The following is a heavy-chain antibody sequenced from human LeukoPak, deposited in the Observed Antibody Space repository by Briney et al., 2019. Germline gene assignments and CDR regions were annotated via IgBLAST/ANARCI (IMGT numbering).Heavy chain of an antibody. CDR1: GFTFSDYY. CDR3: ARDGGSGSYYKGVY. Sequence: GGSLSLYCAASGFTFSDYYMSWIRQAPGQGLEWVANIKQDGSEKYYVDSVKGRFTISRANVKNSLYLQMNSLRAEDTAVYYCARDGGSGSYYKGVYWGQGTLVTVSS. J-gene: IGHJ4*02. D-gene: IGHD3-10*01. V-gene: IGHV3-7*01. CDR2: IKQDGSEK.